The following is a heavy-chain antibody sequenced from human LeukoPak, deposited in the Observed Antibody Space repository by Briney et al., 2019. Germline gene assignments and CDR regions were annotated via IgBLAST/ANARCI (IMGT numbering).Heavy chain of an antibody. V-gene: IGHV3-9*01. Sequence: RSLRHSCPASGFTLDDYAMHSVRQAPWKGLEWVSGISWNSGCIGYSDSVKGRFTISRDNAKNSRYLQMNSLRAEDTALYYCAKDTSGYFPGPFDYWGQGTLVTVSS. CDR1: GFTLDDYA. J-gene: IGHJ4*02. CDR2: ISWNSGCI. D-gene: IGHD3-22*01. CDR3: AKDTSGYFPGPFDY.